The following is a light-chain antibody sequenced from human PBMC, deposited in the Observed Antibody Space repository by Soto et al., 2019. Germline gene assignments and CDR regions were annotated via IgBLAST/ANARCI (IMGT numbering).Light chain of an antibody. CDR3: QQSYSTPRT. J-gene: IGKJ1*01. V-gene: IGKV1-39*01. CDR1: QSVSRY. CDR2: AAS. Sequence: DIQMTQSPSSLSAFVGDRVTITCRTSQSVSRYLSWYQHEPGKAPKLLIYAASTLQGGVPSRFIGSGSATDFTLTISSLQPEDFATYYCQQSYSTPRTFGQGTKVDFK.